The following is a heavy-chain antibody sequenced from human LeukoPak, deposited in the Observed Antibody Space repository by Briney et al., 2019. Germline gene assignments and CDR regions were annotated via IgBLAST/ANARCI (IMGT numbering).Heavy chain of an antibody. V-gene: IGHV3-7*01. Sequence: GGSLRLSCAVAGFTFSSFWMSWVRQAPGKGLEWVANINQDGSEKYYVDSVRGRFTISRDNAKNSLYLQMNSLRAEDTAVYYCARDSNGFDYWGQGTLVTVSS. D-gene: IGHD2-8*01. CDR1: GFTFSSFW. J-gene: IGHJ4*02. CDR2: INQDGSEK. CDR3: ARDSNGFDY.